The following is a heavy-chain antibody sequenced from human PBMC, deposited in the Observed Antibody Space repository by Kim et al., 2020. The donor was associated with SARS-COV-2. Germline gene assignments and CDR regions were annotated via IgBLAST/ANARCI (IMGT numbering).Heavy chain of an antibody. J-gene: IGHJ5*02. V-gene: IGHV4-39*01. CDR2: IYYSGST. Sequence: SETLSLTCTVSGGSISSSSYYWGWIRQPPGKGLEWIGSIYYSGSTYYNPSVKSRVTISVDTSKNQFSLKLSSVTAADKAVYYCARVGIKRITIFGVVVPSNYFDPLGQGTLVTVSS. CDR3: ARVGIKRITIFGVVVPSNYFDP. CDR1: GGSISSSSYY. D-gene: IGHD3-3*01.